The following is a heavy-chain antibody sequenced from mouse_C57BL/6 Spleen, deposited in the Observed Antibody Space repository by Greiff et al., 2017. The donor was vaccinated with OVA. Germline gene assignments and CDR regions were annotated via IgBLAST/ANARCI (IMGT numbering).Heavy chain of an antibody. CDR2: IDPETGGT. J-gene: IGHJ3*01. V-gene: IGHV1-15*01. Sequence: VQLVESGAELVRPGASVTLSCKASGYTFTDYEMHWVKQTPVHGLEWIGAIDPETGGTAYNQKFKGKAILTADKSSSTAYMELRSLTSEDSAVYYCTFYYGNFAWFAYWGQGTLVTVSA. D-gene: IGHD2-1*01. CDR1: GYTFTDYE. CDR3: TFYYGNFAWFAY.